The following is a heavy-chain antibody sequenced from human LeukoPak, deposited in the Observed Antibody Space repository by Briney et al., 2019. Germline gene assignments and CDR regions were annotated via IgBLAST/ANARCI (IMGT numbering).Heavy chain of an antibody. CDR1: GFTFSKAW. CDR2: IKSESDGGTT. Sequence: KTGGSLRLSCAASGFTFSKAWMSWVRQAPGKGLEWVGRIKSESDGGTTDYAAPVKGRFTISRDDSRYMLYLQMIGLRTEDTAVYYCATETFFFGSGSYRWGQGTLFTVSS. V-gene: IGHV3-15*01. J-gene: IGHJ4*02. CDR3: ATETFFFGSGSYR. D-gene: IGHD3-10*01.